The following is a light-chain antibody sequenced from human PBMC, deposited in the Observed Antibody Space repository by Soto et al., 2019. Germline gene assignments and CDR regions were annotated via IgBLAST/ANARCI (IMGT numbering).Light chain of an antibody. J-gene: IGKJ1*01. V-gene: IGKV3-15*01. CDR2: GAS. CDR3: QQYKDWRT. Sequence: IVMTQSPATLSVSPGERATLSCRASQTIDNKLAWYQQRSGQAPRLLIYGASIRATGIPARFSCSGSGTEFTLTISGLQSEDFGVYYCQQYKDWRTFGQGTNVDIK. CDR1: QTIDNK.